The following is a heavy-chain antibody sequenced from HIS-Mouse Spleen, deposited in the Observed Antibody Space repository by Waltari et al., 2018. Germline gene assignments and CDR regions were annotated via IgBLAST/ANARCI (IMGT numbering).Heavy chain of an antibody. D-gene: IGHD6-6*01. J-gene: IGHJ4*02. CDR1: GFTFSSYW. CDR2: IKSDGSST. V-gene: IGHV3-74*01. CDR3: ARDGGRVYSSSFDY. Sequence: EVQLVESGGGLVQPGGSLRLSCAASGFTFSSYWMHWVRQAPGKGLVWVSRIKSDGSSTSYADSVKGRFTISRDNAKTTLYLQMNSLRAEDTAVYYCARDGGRVYSSSFDYWGQGTLVTVSS.